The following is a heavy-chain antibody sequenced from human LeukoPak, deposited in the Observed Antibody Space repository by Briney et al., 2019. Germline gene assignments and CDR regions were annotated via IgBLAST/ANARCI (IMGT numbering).Heavy chain of an antibody. J-gene: IGHJ4*02. D-gene: IGHD3-9*01. CDR2: ISGSGGST. CDR3: AKDPIDWGTIYFDY. CDR1: GFTFNNYA. V-gene: IGHV3-23*01. Sequence: GGSLRLSCAASGFTFNNYAMSWVRQARGKGLEWVSSISGSGGSTYYADSVKGRFTISRDNSKNTLYLQMNSLRAEDTAVYYCAKDPIDWGTIYFDYWGQGTLVTVSS.